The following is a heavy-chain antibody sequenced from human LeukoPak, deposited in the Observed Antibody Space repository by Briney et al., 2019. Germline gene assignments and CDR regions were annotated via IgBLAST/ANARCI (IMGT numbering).Heavy chain of an antibody. V-gene: IGHV3-53*01. J-gene: IGHJ6*02. CDR2: IYSGGST. D-gene: IGHD3-10*01. CDR3: TRDRRYGGMDV. CDR1: GFTVSSNY. Sequence: GGSLRLSCAASGFTVSSNYMSWVRQAPGKGLEWVSVIYSGGSTYYADSVKGRFTISRDNSKNTLYLQMNSLGAEDTAVYYCTRDRRYGGMDVWGQGTTVTVAS.